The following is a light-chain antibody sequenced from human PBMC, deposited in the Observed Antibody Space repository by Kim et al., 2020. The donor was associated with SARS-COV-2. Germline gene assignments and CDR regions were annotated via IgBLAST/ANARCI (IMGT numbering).Light chain of an antibody. Sequence: VALGQTVRITCQGDSLRSDYATWDQEKQAQAPILVIYGKSHRPPANPDRFSGTSSGNTASLTVAGTQAGDEAEYYCNSRDSNDNVVFGGGTKLTVL. CDR2: GKS. V-gene: IGLV3-19*01. CDR1: SLRSDY. J-gene: IGLJ2*01. CDR3: NSRDSNDNVV.